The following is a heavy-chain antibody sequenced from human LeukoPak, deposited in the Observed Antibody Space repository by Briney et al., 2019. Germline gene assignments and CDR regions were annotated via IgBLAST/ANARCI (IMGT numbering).Heavy chain of an antibody. CDR1: GFTFSSYW. CDR2: ISSDGIST. D-gene: IGHD2-8*01. CDR3: ARSYCTNDVCYEYFQH. V-gene: IGHV3-74*01. Sequence: GGSLRLSCAASGFTFSSYWMHWVRQAPGKGLVWVSRISSDGISTTYADSVKGRFTISRDNAKNTLYLQINSLRAEDTAVYYCARSYCTNDVCYEYFQHWGQGTLVTVSS. J-gene: IGHJ1*01.